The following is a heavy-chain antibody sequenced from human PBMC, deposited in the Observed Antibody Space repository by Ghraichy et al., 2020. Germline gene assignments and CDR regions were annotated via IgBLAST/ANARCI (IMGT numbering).Heavy chain of an antibody. D-gene: IGHD6-19*01. CDR3: ASTDDNGWSAY. J-gene: IGHJ4*02. V-gene: IGHV4-59*03. CDR2: IYYRGTT. Sequence: SQTLSLTCTVSGGSISGHYWSWIRQPPGQGLERLGYIYYRGTTIYNPSLQSRVTILVDTSKNQFALRLSSMTAADTAVYYCASTDDNGWSAYWGQGTLVTVSS. CDR1: GGSISGHY.